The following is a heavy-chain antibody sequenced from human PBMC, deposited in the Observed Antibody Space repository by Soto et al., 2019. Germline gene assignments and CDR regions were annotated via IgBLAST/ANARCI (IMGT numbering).Heavy chain of an antibody. CDR3: ASDRLESYDFWSGYLN. V-gene: IGHV4-30-4*01. CDR2: IYYSGST. CDR1: GGSISSGDYY. J-gene: IGHJ4*02. D-gene: IGHD3-3*01. Sequence: SETLSLTCTVSGGSISSGDYYWSWIRPPPGQGLEWNGHIYYSGSTYYNPSIKRRVTISVDTTKNQFSLKLSSVTAADTAVYYCASDRLESYDFWSGYLNWGQGALVTVSS.